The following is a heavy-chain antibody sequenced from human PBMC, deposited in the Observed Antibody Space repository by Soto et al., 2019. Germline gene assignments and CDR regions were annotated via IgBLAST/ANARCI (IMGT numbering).Heavy chain of an antibody. D-gene: IGHD3-10*01. J-gene: IGHJ4*02. V-gene: IGHV4-59*01. CDR3: ARAGPRSSIPYDY. CDR1: GCSISSYY. CDR2: IYYSGST. Sequence: PSETLSLTCTVSGCSISSYYLSWMRQPPGKGLEWIGYIYYSGSTNYNPSLKSRVTISVDTSKNQFSLKLSSVSAADTAVYYCARAGPRSSIPYDYWGQGTLVTVSS.